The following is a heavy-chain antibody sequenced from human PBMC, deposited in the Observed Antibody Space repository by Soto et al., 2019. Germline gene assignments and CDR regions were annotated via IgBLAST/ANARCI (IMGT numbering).Heavy chain of an antibody. CDR3: AKYSAAGSRYFDY. Sequence: GGSLILSCAASGFTYRIYPMTWARQAPGKGLEWVSAIGTSDGDTHYADSVKGRFTISRDNSKNTLFLQMNSLRAEDTAVYYCAKYSAAGSRYFDYWGQGTLVTVSS. CDR1: GFTYRIYP. J-gene: IGHJ4*02. D-gene: IGHD6-13*01. V-gene: IGHV3-23*01. CDR2: IGTSDGDT.